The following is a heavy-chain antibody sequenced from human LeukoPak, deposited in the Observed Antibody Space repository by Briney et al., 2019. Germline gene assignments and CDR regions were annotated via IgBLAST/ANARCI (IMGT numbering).Heavy chain of an antibody. CDR2: INHSGST. V-gene: IGHV4-34*01. Sequence: SETLSLTCAVYGGSFSGYYWSWIRKPPGKGLEWIGEINHSGSTNYNPSLKSRVTISVDTSKNQFSLKLSSVTAADTAVYYCAGTYYYGSGSDAFDIWGQGTMVTVSS. CDR3: AGTYYYGSGSDAFDI. D-gene: IGHD3-10*01. CDR1: GGSFSGYY. J-gene: IGHJ3*02.